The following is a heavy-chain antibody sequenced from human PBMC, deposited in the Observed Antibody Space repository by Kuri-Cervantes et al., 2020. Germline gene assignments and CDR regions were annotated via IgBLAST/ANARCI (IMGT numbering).Heavy chain of an antibody. Sequence: ASVKVSCKTSGYTFTSYDINWLRQATGQGLEWMGWMNPNTGDTGYAQKFQGRVTMTWNTSINTAYMELSSLRSEDTAVYYCARGNGVVAATRGFQLDYWGQGTLVTVSS. V-gene: IGHV1-8*01. CDR2: MNPNTGDT. J-gene: IGHJ4*02. D-gene: IGHD2-15*01. CDR3: ARGNGVVAATRGFQLDY. CDR1: GYTFTSYD.